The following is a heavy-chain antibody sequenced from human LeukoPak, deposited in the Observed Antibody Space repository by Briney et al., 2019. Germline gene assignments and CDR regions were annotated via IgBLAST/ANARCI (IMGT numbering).Heavy chain of an antibody. J-gene: IGHJ6*04. D-gene: IGHD6-13*01. V-gene: IGHV4-34*01. CDR2: INHSGST. Sequence: SETLSLTCAVYGGSFSGCYWSWIRQPPGKGLEWIGEINHSGSTNYNPSLKSRVTISVDTSKNQFSLKLSSVTAADTAVYYCARAGSWYVRYGMDVWGKGTTVTVSS. CDR3: ARAGSWYVRYGMDV. CDR1: GGSFSGCY.